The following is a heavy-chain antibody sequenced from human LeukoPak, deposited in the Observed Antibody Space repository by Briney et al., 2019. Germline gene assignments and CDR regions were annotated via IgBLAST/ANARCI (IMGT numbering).Heavy chain of an antibody. CDR2: IIPIFGTA. CDR3: ARGLREWELLGYFDY. CDR1: GGTFSSYA. D-gene: IGHD1-26*01. J-gene: IGHJ4*02. Sequence: ASVKVSCKASGGTFSSYAISWVRQAPGQGLEWMGGIIPIFGTANYAQKFQGRVTITADESTSTAYMELSSLRSEDTAVYYCARGLREWELLGYFDYWGQGTLVTVSS. V-gene: IGHV1-69*13.